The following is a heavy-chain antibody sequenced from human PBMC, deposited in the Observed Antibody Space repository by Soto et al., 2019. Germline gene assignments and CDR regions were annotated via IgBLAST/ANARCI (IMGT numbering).Heavy chain of an antibody. J-gene: IGHJ5*02. CDR2: VDASGNT. CDR1: GHSISADY. D-gene: IGHD3-22*01. CDR3: ARDVGGSVVPHWFDP. Sequence: QVQLQESGPGLVKASETLSLSCTVSGHSISADYWSWIRQPAGKRLEWIGRVDASGNTNYNPSLKSRVTMSVATSKNQFFLKVRSVTAADAAMYVCARDVGGSVVPHWFDPWGQGALVTVSS. V-gene: IGHV4-4*07.